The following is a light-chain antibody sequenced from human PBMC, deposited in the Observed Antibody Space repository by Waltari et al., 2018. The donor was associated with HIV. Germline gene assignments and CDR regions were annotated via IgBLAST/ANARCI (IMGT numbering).Light chain of an antibody. CDR1: YSNIGSNT. CDR3: ASWDDKLDGWV. V-gene: IGLV1-44*01. J-gene: IGLJ3*02. Sequence: QSLLPQPPSASGTPGQRVTISCSGSYSNIGSNTVNWHQQLPGSAPRALIYNNDQRPSGVPDRFSGSNSGTSASLAISGLQSEDQGDYYCASWDDKLDGWVFGGGTRLTVL. CDR2: NND.